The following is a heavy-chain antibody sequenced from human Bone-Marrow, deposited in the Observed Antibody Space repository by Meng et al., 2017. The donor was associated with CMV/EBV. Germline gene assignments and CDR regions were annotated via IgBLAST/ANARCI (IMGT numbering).Heavy chain of an antibody. D-gene: IGHD6-19*01. CDR2: IYYSGST. Sequence: SETLSLTCTVSGGSISSYYWSWIRQPPGKGLEWIGYIYYSGSTNYNPSLKSRVTISVDTSKNQFSLKLSSVTAADTAVYYCARVNTSSGWYGMDVWGQGTTVTVSS. CDR3: ARVNTSSGWYGMDV. CDR1: GGSISSYY. J-gene: IGHJ6*02. V-gene: IGHV4-59*01.